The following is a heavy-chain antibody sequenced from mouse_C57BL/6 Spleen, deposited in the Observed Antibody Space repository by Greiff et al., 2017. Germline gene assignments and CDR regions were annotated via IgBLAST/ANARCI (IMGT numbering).Heavy chain of an antibody. J-gene: IGHJ1*03. D-gene: IGHD1-1*01. CDR3: ARRHPYGSGPYWYFDV. V-gene: IGHV5-9*01. CDR2: ISGGGGNT. CDR1: EFTFSSYT. Sequence: EVMLVESGGGLVKPGGSLKLSCAASEFTFSSYTMSWVRQTPGQRLEWVVTISGGGGNTYYPDSVKGRFTISRDNAKNTLYLQLSSLRSEDTALYYGARRHPYGSGPYWYFDVWGTGTTVTVSS.